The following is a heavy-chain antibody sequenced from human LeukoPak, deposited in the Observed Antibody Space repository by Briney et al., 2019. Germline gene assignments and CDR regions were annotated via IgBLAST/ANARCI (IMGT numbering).Heavy chain of an antibody. J-gene: IGHJ4*02. V-gene: IGHV4-34*01. Sequence: AETLSLTCAVYGGSFSGYYWSWIRQPPGKGLEWIGEINHSGSTNYNPSLKSRVTISVDTSENQFSLKLSSVTAADTAVYYCARSRIAAAASPFGYWGQGTLVTVSS. D-gene: IGHD6-13*01. CDR1: GGSFSGYY. CDR3: ARSRIAAAASPFGY. CDR2: INHSGST.